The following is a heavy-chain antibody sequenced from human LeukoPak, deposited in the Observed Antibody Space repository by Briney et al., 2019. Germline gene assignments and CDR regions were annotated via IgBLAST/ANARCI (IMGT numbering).Heavy chain of an antibody. Sequence: SETLSLTCTVSGGSISSGSYYWSWIRQPAGKGLEWIGRIYTSGSTNYNPSLKSRVTISVDTSKNQFSLKLSSVTAADTAVYYCASYYDSSGYCTGFDYWGQGTLVTVSS. CDR3: ASYYDSSGYCTGFDY. V-gene: IGHV4-61*02. CDR1: GGSISSGSYY. J-gene: IGHJ4*02. D-gene: IGHD3-22*01. CDR2: IYTSGST.